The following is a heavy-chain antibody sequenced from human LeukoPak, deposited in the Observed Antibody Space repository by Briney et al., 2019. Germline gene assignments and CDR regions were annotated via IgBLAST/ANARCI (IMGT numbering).Heavy chain of an antibody. V-gene: IGHV3-74*01. Sequence: GGSLRLSCAASGFTVSSNYMSWVRQAPGKGPVWVSRIDDDGSIISYVDSVKGRFTISRDNAKNTVYLQMNSLRVEDTAVYYCVKSLSGSDDFWGQGTLVTVSS. CDR3: VKSLSGSDDF. CDR1: GFTVSSNY. J-gene: IGHJ4*02. CDR2: IDDDGSII. D-gene: IGHD1-20*01.